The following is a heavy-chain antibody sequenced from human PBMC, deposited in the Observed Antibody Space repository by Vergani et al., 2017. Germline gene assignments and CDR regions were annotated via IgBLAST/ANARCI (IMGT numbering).Heavy chain of an antibody. Sequence: EVQLVESGGGLVQPGGSLRLSCAASGFTFSDHYMDWVRQAPGKGLEWVGRTRNKANSYTTEYAASVKGRFTISRDDSKNSLYRQMSSLKTEDTAVYYCARDGTKGAFDIWGQGTMVTVSS. CDR3: ARDGTKGAFDI. J-gene: IGHJ3*02. V-gene: IGHV3-72*01. CDR2: TRNKANSYTT. CDR1: GFTFSDHY. D-gene: IGHD2-2*01.